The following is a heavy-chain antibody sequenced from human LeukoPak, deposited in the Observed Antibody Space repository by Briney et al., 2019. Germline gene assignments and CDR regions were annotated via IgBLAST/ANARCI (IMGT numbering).Heavy chain of an antibody. Sequence: GGSLRLSCAASGFTFSTYAMSWVRQPPGKGLEWVSAVIGSGNGTYSAGSVKGRFIITRDNSKNTLYLQMNSLRAEDTAVYYCAKEGASGNYWGYFDSWGQGTLVTVSS. J-gene: IGHJ4*02. CDR1: GFTFSTYA. V-gene: IGHV3-23*01. D-gene: IGHD3-10*01. CDR2: VIGSGNGT. CDR3: AKEGASGNYWGYFDS.